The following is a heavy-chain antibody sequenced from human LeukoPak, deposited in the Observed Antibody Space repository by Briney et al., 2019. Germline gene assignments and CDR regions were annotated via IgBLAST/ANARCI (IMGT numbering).Heavy chain of an antibody. Sequence: GGSLRLSCAASGFTFSSYSMNWVRQAPGKGLEWVSSISSSSSYIYYADSVKGRFTISRDNAKNSLYLQMNSLRAEDTAVYYCAREGIQLWFLIDCWGQGTLVTVSS. V-gene: IGHV3-21*01. CDR2: ISSSSSYI. J-gene: IGHJ4*02. CDR3: AREGIQLWFLIDC. CDR1: GFTFSSYS. D-gene: IGHD5-18*01.